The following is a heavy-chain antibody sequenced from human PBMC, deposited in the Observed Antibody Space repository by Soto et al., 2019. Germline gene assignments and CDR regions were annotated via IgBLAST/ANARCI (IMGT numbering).Heavy chain of an antibody. Sequence: EVQLVESGGGLVQPGGSLRLSCAASGFTFSDHYMDWVRQAPGKGLEWVGRSRNKANSYTTEYAASVRGRLSISRSESETAVYLQINSLKTEDTAVYCCARDPHYGGSPLWGQGSLVTVSS. D-gene: IGHD4-17*01. CDR2: SRNKANSYTT. V-gene: IGHV3-72*01. CDR1: GFTFSDHY. CDR3: ARDPHYGGSPL. J-gene: IGHJ4*02.